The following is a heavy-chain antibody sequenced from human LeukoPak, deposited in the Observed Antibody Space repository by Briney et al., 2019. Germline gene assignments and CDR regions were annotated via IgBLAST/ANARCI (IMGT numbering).Heavy chain of an antibody. CDR1: GYTFTSYG. V-gene: IGHV1-18*01. D-gene: IGHD6-19*01. Sequence: ASVKVSCKASGYTFTSYGISWVRQAPGQGLEWMGWISAYNGNTNYAQKLQGRVTITADKSTSTAYMELSSLRSEDTAVYYCARDKGAVAYNAFDIWGQGTMVTVSS. CDR2: ISAYNGNT. CDR3: ARDKGAVAYNAFDI. J-gene: IGHJ3*02.